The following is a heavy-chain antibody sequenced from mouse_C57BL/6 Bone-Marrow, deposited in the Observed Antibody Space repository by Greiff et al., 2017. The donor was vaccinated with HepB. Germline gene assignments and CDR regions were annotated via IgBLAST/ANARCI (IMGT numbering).Heavy chain of an antibody. D-gene: IGHD1-1*01. CDR2: LSNGGGST. Sequence: EVQLVESGGGLVQPGGSLKLSCAASGFTFSDYYMYWVRQTPEKRLEWVAYLSNGGGSTYYPDTVKGRFTISRDNAKNTLYLQMSRLKSEDTAMYYCARHPLITNYYAMDYWGQGTSVTVSS. V-gene: IGHV5-12*01. J-gene: IGHJ4*01. CDR1: GFTFSDYY. CDR3: ARHPLITNYYAMDY.